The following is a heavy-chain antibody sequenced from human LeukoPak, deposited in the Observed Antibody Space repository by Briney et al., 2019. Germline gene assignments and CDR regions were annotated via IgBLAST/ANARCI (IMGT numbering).Heavy chain of an antibody. CDR1: GGTFSSYA. J-gene: IGHJ5*02. D-gene: IGHD6-13*01. Sequence: ASVKVSCKASGGTFSSYAISWVRQAPGQGLEWMGGIIPIFGTANYAQKFQGRVTITADESTSTAYMELSSLRSGDTAVYYCATRIAAAGTNWFDPWGQGTLVTVSS. CDR3: ATRIAAAGTNWFDP. V-gene: IGHV1-69*13. CDR2: IIPIFGTA.